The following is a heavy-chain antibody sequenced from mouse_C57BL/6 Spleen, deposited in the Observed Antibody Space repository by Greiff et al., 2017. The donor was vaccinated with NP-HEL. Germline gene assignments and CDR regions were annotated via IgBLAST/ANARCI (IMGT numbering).Heavy chain of an antibody. CDR1: GYTFTSYW. CDR3: ARSDGYDGGFAY. CDR2: IDPSDSET. V-gene: IGHV1-52*01. D-gene: IGHD2-2*01. J-gene: IGHJ3*01. Sequence: QVQLQQPGAELVRPGSSVKLSCKASGYTFTSYWMHWVKQRPIQGLEWIGNIDPSDSETHYNQKFKDKATLTVDKSSRTAYMQLSSLTAEDSAVYYCARSDGYDGGFAYWGQGTLVTVSA.